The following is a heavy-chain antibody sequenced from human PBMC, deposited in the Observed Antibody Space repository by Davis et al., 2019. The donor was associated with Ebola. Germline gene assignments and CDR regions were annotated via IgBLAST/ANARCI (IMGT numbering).Heavy chain of an antibody. V-gene: IGHV3-7*03. CDR3: ATGRPGGLVTLDS. J-gene: IGHJ4*02. CDR1: GFTFSTYW. CDR2: IKKDGTYT. Sequence: ESLKIPCAASGFTFSTYWMSWVRQAPGKGLEWVAHIKKDGTYTNYADSFRGRFTISRDNARNSWFLQMNSLRAEDQAVYHCATGRPGGLVTLDSWGQGTLVTVSS. D-gene: IGHD2-21*02.